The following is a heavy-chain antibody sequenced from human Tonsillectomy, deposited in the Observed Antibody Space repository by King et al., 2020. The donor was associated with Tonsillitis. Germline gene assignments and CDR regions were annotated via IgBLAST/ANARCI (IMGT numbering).Heavy chain of an antibody. V-gene: IGHV3-49*04. J-gene: IGHJ4*02. CDR1: GFTFGDYA. Sequence: VQLVESGGGLVQPGRSLRLSCTASGFTFGDYALSWVRQAPGKGLEWVGFIRSKPYCETTQYAASVKGRFNISRDDSKSIAYLQMNSLKTEDTAVYYCTRADDFWSGYYWIFDYWGQGTLVTVSS. D-gene: IGHD3-3*01. CDR3: TRADDFWSGYYWIFDY. CDR2: IRSKPYCETT.